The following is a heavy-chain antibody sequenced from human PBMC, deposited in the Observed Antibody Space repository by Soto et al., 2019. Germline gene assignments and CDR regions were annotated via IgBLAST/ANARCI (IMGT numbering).Heavy chain of an antibody. CDR2: IYYSGST. J-gene: IGHJ4*02. V-gene: IGHV4-59*08. CDR3: ATNQSGWYGYYLAS. CDR1: GGSISSYY. Sequence: QVQLQESGPGLVKPSETLSLTCTVSGGSISSYYWSWIRQSPGKGLEWIGYIYYSGSTNYNPSLKSPVTISGDTSKNPFSLELSAVTAAATAVYYRATNQSGWYGYYLASWGQGTQVTVSS. D-gene: IGHD6-19*01.